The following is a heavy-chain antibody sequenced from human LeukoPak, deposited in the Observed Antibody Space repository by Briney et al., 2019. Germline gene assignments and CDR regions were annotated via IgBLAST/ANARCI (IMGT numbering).Heavy chain of an antibody. V-gene: IGHV1-2*02. CDR2: INPNSGGT. Sequence: GASVKVSCKASGYTFTGYYMHWVRQAPGQGLEWMGWINPNSGGTNYAQKFQGRVTMTRDTSISTAYMELSRLRSDDTAVYYCARDRGWIQLWFSPDYWAQGTLVTVSS. CDR1: GYTFTGYY. CDR3: ARDRGWIQLWFSPDY. J-gene: IGHJ4*02. D-gene: IGHD5-18*01.